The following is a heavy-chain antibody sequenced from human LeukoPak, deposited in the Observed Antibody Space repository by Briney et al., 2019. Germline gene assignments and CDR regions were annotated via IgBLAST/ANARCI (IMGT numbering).Heavy chain of an antibody. CDR2: TISSGGYT. CDR3: ARAKSPVFGDHFDL. Sequence: GGSLRLSCAPSGFTPSSYSMNWVRHAPEEGLEWVASTISSGGYTYYLDSVTGRFTISRDNAKISVYLQMDSLRDDDTALYYCARAKSPVFGDHFDLWGRRTLVTVSS. D-gene: IGHD3-10*01. CDR1: GFTPSSYS. V-gene: IGHV3-21*01. J-gene: IGHJ4*02.